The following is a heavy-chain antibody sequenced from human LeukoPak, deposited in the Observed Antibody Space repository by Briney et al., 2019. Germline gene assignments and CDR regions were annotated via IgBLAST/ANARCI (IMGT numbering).Heavy chain of an antibody. Sequence: KPGGSLRLSCAASGFTFRSYSMNWVRQAPGKGLECFACISSGGGYIYYAESVKGRFTISRDNAKDSMYLQMNSLTAEDTAVYYCTMYYDDIGPTDYWGQGILVTVSS. CDR3: TMYYDDIGPTDY. D-gene: IGHD3-16*01. CDR2: ISSGGGYI. CDR1: GFTFRSYS. V-gene: IGHV3-21*01. J-gene: IGHJ4*02.